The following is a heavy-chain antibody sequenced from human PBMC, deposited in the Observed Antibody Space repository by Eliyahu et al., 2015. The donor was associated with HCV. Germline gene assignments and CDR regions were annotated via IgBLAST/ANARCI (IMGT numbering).Heavy chain of an antibody. CDR1: GFTFTSYW. CDR3: ARLQRGPWHFDL. D-gene: IGHD1-1*01. J-gene: IGHJ2*01. Sequence: EVQLVESGGGLVQPGGSLRLSCAASGFTFTSYWMSWVRQAPGKGLEWVANINQDGSEKYYVDSVKGRFTTSRDNAKNSLYVQMNSLRAEDTAVYYCARLQRGPWHFDLWGRGTLVTVSS. V-gene: IGHV3-7*01. CDR2: INQDGSEK.